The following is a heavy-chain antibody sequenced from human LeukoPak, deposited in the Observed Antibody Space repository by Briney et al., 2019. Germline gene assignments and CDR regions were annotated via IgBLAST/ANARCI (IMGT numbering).Heavy chain of an antibody. CDR3: ATMTTFDP. CDR2: VDPEDGET. J-gene: IGHJ5*02. Sequence: GATVKISCKAFGYTFTDYYIHWVKEAPGKGLEWMGRVDPEDGETTYAEKFQGRVTITADTSTDTAYMGLNNLRSEDTAVYYCATMTTFDPWGQGTLVTVSS. V-gene: IGHV1-69-2*01. CDR1: GYTFTDYY. D-gene: IGHD4-11*01.